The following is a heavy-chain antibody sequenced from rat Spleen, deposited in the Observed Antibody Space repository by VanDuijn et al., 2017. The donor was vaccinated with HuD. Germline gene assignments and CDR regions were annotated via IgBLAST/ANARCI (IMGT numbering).Heavy chain of an antibody. Sequence: EVQLVESDGGLVQPGRSLKLSCAASGFTFSDYYMAWVRQAPTKGLEWVASISYDGLVPYHRYSVKGRCTISRDNSESTLYLQMDSLRSEDTATYYCTRHRLYFDDGSYYHSRVMDAWGQGASVTVSS. D-gene: IGHD1-12*02. CDR3: TRHRLYFDDGSYYHSRVMDA. V-gene: IGHV5-29*01. CDR2: ISYDGLVP. J-gene: IGHJ4*01. CDR1: GFTFSDYY.